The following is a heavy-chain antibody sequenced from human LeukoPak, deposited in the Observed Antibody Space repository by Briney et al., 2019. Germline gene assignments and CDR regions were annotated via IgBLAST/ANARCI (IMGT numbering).Heavy chain of an antibody. Sequence: SGGSLRLSCAASGFTFSSYWMSWVRQAPGKGLEWVANIKQDGSERYYVDSVKGRFTISRDNAKNSLYLQMNSLRAEDTAVYYCARTYCSSTSCYDTRYYYYGMDVWGQGTTVTVSS. CDR1: GFTFSSYW. V-gene: IGHV3-7*01. D-gene: IGHD2-2*01. CDR3: ARTYCSSTSCYDTRYYYYGMDV. CDR2: IKQDGSER. J-gene: IGHJ6*02.